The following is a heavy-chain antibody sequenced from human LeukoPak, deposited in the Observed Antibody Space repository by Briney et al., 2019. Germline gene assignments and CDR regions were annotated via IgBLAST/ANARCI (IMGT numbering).Heavy chain of an antibody. CDR2: ITGSGAVT. CDR3: AKDSPLIEEAIWWGRNVFDV. Sequence: PGGSLRLSCAASGFTFSNYAMTWVRQAPGKGLAWVSTITGSGAVTYYADSVEGRFTISRDNSKKTLYLHMNSLRAEDTAVYYCAKDSPLIEEAIWWGRNVFDVWGQGTMVAVSS. CDR1: GFTFSNYA. D-gene: IGHD3-16*01. V-gene: IGHV3-23*01. J-gene: IGHJ3*01.